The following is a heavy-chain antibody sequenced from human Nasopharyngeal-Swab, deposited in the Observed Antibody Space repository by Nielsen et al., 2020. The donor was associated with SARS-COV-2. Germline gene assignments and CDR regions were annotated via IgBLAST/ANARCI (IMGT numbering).Heavy chain of an antibody. D-gene: IGHD3-3*01. CDR2: INWIGGSA. V-gene: IGHV3-20*01. J-gene: IGHJ5*01. CDR3: ARQTIYSFGWFDS. Sequence: GESLKIYCAASGFSFDDYAMSWVRQVPGKRLEWVANINWIGGSADYSDAVKGRFTISRDNAKNSLYLQMNSLRAEDTAIYHCARQTIYSFGWFDSWGKGNLVTVSS. CDR1: GFSFDDYA.